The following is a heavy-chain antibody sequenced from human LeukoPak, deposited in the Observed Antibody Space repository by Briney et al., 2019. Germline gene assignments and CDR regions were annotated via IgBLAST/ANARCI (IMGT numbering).Heavy chain of an antibody. V-gene: IGHV3-23*01. CDR1: GFTFSSYG. CDR3: AKTPALRPGLYYYYYMDV. CDR2: ISGSGGST. Sequence: GGPLRLSCAASGFTFSSYGMSWVRQAPGKGLEWVSAISGSGGSTYYADSVKGRFTISRDNSKNTLYLQMNSLRAEDTAVYYCAKTPALRPGLYYYYYMDVWGKGTTVTISS. J-gene: IGHJ6*03. D-gene: IGHD5/OR15-5a*01.